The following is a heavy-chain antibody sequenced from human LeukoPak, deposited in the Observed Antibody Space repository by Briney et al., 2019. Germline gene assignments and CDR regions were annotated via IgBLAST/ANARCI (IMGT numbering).Heavy chain of an antibody. CDR3: AKGYRYFDY. Sequence: PGGSLILSCAASGFTFSSYAMSWVRQAPGKGLEWVSTISVSGGSTYYADSVKGRFAISRDNSKNTLYLQMNSLRAEDTAVYYCAKGYRYFDYWGQGTLVTVSS. J-gene: IGHJ4*02. D-gene: IGHD1-26*01. CDR2: ISVSGGST. V-gene: IGHV3-23*01. CDR1: GFTFSSYA.